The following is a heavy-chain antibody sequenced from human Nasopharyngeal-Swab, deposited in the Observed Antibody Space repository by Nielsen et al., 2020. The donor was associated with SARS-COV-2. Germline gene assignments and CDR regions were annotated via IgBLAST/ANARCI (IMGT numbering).Heavy chain of an antibody. CDR2: IYSGGST. CDR1: GFTFSSYW. D-gene: IGHD6-19*01. CDR3: ARDLYRQQWPLYNYYGMDV. J-gene: IGHJ6*02. V-gene: IGHV3-53*01. Sequence: GESLKISCAASGFTFSSYWMSWVRQAPGKGLEWVSVIYSGGSTYYADSVKGRFTISRDNSKNTLYLQMNSLRAEDTAVYYCARDLYRQQWPLYNYYGMDVWGQGTTATVSS.